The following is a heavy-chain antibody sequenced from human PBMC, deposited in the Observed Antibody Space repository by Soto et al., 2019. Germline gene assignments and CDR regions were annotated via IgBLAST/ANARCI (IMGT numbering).Heavy chain of an antibody. V-gene: IGHV4-34*01. Sequence: SETLSPTCAVYGGSFSGYYWSWIRQPPGKGLEWIGEINHSGSTNYNPSLKSRVTISVDTSKNQFSLKLSSVTAADTAVYYCASYSPDDYGSFYMDVWGKGTTVTVSS. CDR2: INHSGST. CDR3: ASYSPDDYGSFYMDV. J-gene: IGHJ6*03. CDR1: GGSFSGYY. D-gene: IGHD4-17*01.